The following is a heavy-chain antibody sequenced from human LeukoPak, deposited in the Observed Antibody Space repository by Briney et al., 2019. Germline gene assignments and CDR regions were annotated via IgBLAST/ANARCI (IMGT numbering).Heavy chain of an antibody. D-gene: IGHD3-22*01. J-gene: IGHJ4*02. V-gene: IGHV1-18*01. CDR1: GYTFTSYG. Sequence: ASVKVSCKASGYTFTSYGISWVRQAPGQGLEWMGWISAYNGNTNYAQKLQGRVTMTTDTSTSTAYMELRSLRSDDTAVYYCARDPADYYDSSGWYYFDYWGQGTLVTVSS. CDR2: ISAYNGNT. CDR3: ARDPADYYDSSGWYYFDY.